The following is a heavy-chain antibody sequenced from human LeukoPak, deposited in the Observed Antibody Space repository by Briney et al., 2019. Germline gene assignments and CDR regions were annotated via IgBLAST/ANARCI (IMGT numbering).Heavy chain of an antibody. J-gene: IGHJ6*02. CDR3: ARESWHLRTNYYYGMDV. Sequence: SETLSLTCTVSAGSISSAGYYWSWIRQPAGKGLEWIGRIYSGGSTNYNPSLKSRVTISVDTSKNQFSLKLSSVTAADTAVYYCARESWHLRTNYYYGMDVWGQGTTVTVSS. D-gene: IGHD1-14*01. V-gene: IGHV4-61*02. CDR2: IYSGGST. CDR1: AGSISSAGYY.